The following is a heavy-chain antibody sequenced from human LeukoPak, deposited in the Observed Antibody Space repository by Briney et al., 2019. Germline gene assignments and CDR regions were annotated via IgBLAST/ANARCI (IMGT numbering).Heavy chain of an antibody. CDR3: ARVGSGSFDY. CDR2: IYYTGST. Sequence: SETLSLTCTVSGGSISGYHWGWIRQPPGKGLEWIGYIYYTGSTTYNPSLKSRVTISVDTSKSQFSLKLSSATAADTAVYYCARVGSGSFDYWGQGTLVTVSP. V-gene: IGHV4-59*01. D-gene: IGHD6-19*01. J-gene: IGHJ4*02. CDR1: GGSISGYH.